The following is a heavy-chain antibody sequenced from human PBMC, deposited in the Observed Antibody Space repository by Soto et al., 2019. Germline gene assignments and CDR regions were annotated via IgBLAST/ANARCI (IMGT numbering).Heavy chain of an antibody. CDR1: GFTFSSYA. CDR3: AKVPSYYYDSSGYWAPEYFQH. D-gene: IGHD3-22*01. Sequence: GGSLRLSCAASGFTFSSYAMSWVRQAPGKGLKWISAISGSGGSTYYADSVKGRFTISRDNSKNTLYLHMNSLRAEFTAVYYCAKVPSYYYDSSGYWAPEYFQHWGQGSLVTVSS. CDR2: ISGSGGST. V-gene: IGHV3-23*01. J-gene: IGHJ1*01.